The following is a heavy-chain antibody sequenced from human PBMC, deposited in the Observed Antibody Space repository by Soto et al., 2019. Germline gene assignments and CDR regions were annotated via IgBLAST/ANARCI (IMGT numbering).Heavy chain of an antibody. V-gene: IGHV4-30-4*01. CDR2: IYYSGST. CDR3: ARVNLDYVTGMGV. J-gene: IGHJ6*02. CDR1: GGSISSGDYY. D-gene: IGHD4-17*01. Sequence: SETLSLTCTVSGGSISSGDYYWSWIRQPPGKGLEWIGYIYYSGSTYYNPSLKSRIIISLDTSKNQLSLKLSSVTAADTAVYYCARVNLDYVTGMGVWGPGTTVTVSS.